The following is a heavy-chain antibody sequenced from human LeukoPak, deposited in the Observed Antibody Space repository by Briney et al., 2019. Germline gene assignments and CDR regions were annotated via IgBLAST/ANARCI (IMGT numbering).Heavy chain of an antibody. CDR1: GDTFSSYA. CDR3: ARGGCSSTSCPPYDAFDI. J-gene: IGHJ3*02. Sequence: ASVKVSCKASGDTFSSYAISWVRQAPGQGLEWMGGIIPIFGTANYAQKFQGRVTITTDESTSTAYMELSSLRSEDTAAYYCARGGCSSTSCPPYDAFDIWGQGTMVTVSS. V-gene: IGHV1-69*05. CDR2: IIPIFGTA. D-gene: IGHD2-2*01.